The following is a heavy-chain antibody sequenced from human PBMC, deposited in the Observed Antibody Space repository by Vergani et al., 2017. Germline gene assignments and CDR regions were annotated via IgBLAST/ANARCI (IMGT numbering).Heavy chain of an antibody. CDR3: AREITSARGMDV. V-gene: IGHV3-66*02. J-gene: IGHJ6*02. D-gene: IGHD1-1*01. CDR2: IYSGGST. Sequence: EVQLVESGGGLVQPGGSLRLSCAASGFTVSSNYMSWVRQAPGKGLEWVSIIYSGGSTYYADSVKGRFTISRANSKNTLYLQMNSLRAEDTAVYYCAREITSARGMDVWGQGTTVTVSS. CDR1: GFTVSSNY.